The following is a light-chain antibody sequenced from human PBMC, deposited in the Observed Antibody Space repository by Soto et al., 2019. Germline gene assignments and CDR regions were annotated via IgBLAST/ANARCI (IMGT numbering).Light chain of an antibody. CDR3: SSYTSTSTFVV. CDR1: SSDVGGYNY. CDR2: EVS. V-gene: IGLV2-14*01. Sequence: QAVVTQPASVSGSPGQSITISCTGTSSDVGGYNYVSWYQLHPGKAPKLMIFEVSNRPSGVSNRFSGSNSGNTASLTISGLQAEDEADYYCSSYTSTSTFVVFGGGTKLTVL. J-gene: IGLJ2*01.